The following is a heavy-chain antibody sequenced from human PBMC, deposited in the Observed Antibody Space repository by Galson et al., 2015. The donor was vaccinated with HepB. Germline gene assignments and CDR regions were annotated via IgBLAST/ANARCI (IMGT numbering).Heavy chain of an antibody. CDR3: ARGSGSDSRYGGDV. J-gene: IGHJ6*02. Sequence: SLRLSCAASGFSFSSYGFNWVRQAPGKGLEWVSYIGGASSPIYYADSVRGRFTISRDDGKTSLYLQMNSLRDEDTAVYYCARGSGSDSRYGGDVWGQGTTVTVAS. D-gene: IGHD3-10*01. CDR2: IGGASSPI. CDR1: GFSFSSYG. V-gene: IGHV3-48*02.